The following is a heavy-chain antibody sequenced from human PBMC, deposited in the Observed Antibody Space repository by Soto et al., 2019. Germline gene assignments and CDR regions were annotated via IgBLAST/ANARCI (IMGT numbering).Heavy chain of an antibody. CDR3: ARSRVTIFGVVILPFDY. CDR1: GGSFSGYY. D-gene: IGHD3-3*01. CDR2: INHSGST. Sequence: SETLSLTCAVYGGSFSGYYWSWIRQPPGTGLEWSGEINHSGSTNYNPSLKSRVTISVDTSKNQFSLKLSSVTAADTAVYYCARSRVTIFGVVILPFDYWGQGTPVPVSS. V-gene: IGHV4-34*01. J-gene: IGHJ4*02.